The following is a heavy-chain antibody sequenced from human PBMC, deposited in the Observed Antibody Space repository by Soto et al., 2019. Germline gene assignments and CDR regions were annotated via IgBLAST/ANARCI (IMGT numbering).Heavy chain of an antibody. CDR1: GGSVSSGSYY. D-gene: IGHD6-6*01. CDR3: ARGSSSALRAENWFDP. Sequence: PSETLSLICTVSGGSVSSGSYYWSWIRQPPGKGLEWIGYIYYSGSTNYNPSLKSRVTISVDTSKNQFSLKLSSVTAADTAVYYCARGSSSALRAENWFDPWGQGTLVTVSS. J-gene: IGHJ5*02. V-gene: IGHV4-61*01. CDR2: IYYSGST.